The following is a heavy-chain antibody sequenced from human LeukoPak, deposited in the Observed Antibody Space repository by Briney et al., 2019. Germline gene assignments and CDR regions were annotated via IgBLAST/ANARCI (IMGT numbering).Heavy chain of an antibody. Sequence: SETLSLTCTVSGYSISSGYYWGWIRQPPGKGLEWIGSIYHSGSTYYNPSLKSRVTISVDTSKNQFSLKLSSVTAADTAVYYCARAVAGTWGYFDYWGQGTLVTVSS. J-gene: IGHJ4*02. CDR2: IYHSGST. CDR1: GYSISSGYY. CDR3: ARAVAGTWGYFDY. D-gene: IGHD6-19*01. V-gene: IGHV4-38-2*02.